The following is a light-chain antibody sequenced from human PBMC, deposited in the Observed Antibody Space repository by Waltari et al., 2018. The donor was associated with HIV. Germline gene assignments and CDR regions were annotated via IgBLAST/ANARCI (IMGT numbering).Light chain of an antibody. CDR1: QDISNY. J-gene: IGKJ4*01. CDR2: DAS. V-gene: IGKV1-16*02. CDR3: QQYNSFPLT. Sequence: DVQMTQSPSSLSASVGDTVAITCRASQDISNYLVWFQQKPRKAPKSLIYDASNLETGVPSKFSGTGSGTDFTLTISNLQPEDFASYYCQQYNSFPLTFGGGTKVEI.